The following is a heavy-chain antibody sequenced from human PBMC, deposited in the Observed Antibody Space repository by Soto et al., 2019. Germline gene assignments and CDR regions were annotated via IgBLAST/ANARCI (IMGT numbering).Heavy chain of an antibody. CDR3: AREGVVVVVAATRRVHYYYYGMDV. V-gene: IGHV6-1*01. CDR2: TYYRSKWYN. J-gene: IGHJ6*02. CDR1: GDSVSSNSAA. Sequence: PSQTLSLTCAISGDSVSSNSAAWNWIRQSPSRGLEWLGRTYYRSKWYNDYAVSVKSRITINPDTSKNQFSLQLNSVTPEDTAVYYCAREGVVVVVAATRRVHYYYYGMDVWGRGTTVTVSS. D-gene: IGHD2-15*01.